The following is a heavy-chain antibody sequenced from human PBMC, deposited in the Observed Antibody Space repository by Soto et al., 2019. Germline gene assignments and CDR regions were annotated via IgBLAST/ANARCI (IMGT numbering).Heavy chain of an antibody. J-gene: IGHJ4*02. Sequence: PGGSLRLSCAASGFTVSNTYMSWVRHAPGKGLEWVSVIYPGGSTYYADSVKGRFIISRDKSKNTVYLQMDSLSAGDTAVYYCAKSYSFPYYFDNWGQGTLVTVSS. CDR2: IYPGGST. CDR3: AKSYSFPYYFDN. V-gene: IGHV3-66*01. CDR1: GFTVSNTY. D-gene: IGHD6-13*01.